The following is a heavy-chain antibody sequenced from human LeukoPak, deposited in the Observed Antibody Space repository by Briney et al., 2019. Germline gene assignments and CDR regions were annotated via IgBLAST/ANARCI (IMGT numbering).Heavy chain of an antibody. CDR2: IYYSGGT. J-gene: IGHJ2*01. D-gene: IGHD4-17*01. V-gene: IGHV4-59*01. Sequence: SETLSLTCAVYGGSFSGYYWSWIRQPPGKGLEWIGYIYYSGGTNYNPSLKSRVTISVDTSKNQFSLKLSSVTAADTAVYYCARDYGDKYWYFDLWGRGTLVTVSS. CDR3: ARDYGDKYWYFDL. CDR1: GGSFSGYY.